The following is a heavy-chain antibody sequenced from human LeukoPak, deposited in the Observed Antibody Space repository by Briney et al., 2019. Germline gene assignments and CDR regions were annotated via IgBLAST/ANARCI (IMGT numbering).Heavy chain of an antibody. CDR1: GFTFSSYS. J-gene: IGHJ5*02. V-gene: IGHV3-48*01. D-gene: IGHD5-18*01. CDR3: AREKGRRIQPWLKEVGWFDP. Sequence: PGGSLRLSCAASGFTFSSYSMNWVRQAPGKGLEWVSYISSSSSTIYYADSVKGRFTISRDNAKNSLYLQMNSLRAEDTAVYYCAREKGRRIQPWLKEVGWFDPWGQGTLVTVSS. CDR2: ISSSSSTI.